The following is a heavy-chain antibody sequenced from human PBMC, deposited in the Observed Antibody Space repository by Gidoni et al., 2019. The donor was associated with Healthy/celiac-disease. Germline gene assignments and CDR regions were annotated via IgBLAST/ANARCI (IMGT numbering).Heavy chain of an antibody. Sequence: EVQLVESGGGLVKPGGSLRLSCAASGFTFSSYSMNWVRQAPGKGLEWVSSISSGSSYIYYADSVKGLFTISRDNAKNSLYLQMNSLRAEDTAVYYCARNSAGALDYWGQGTLVTVSS. J-gene: IGHJ4*02. V-gene: IGHV3-21*01. CDR1: GFTFSSYS. D-gene: IGHD1-26*01. CDR3: ARNSAGALDY. CDR2: ISSGSSYI.